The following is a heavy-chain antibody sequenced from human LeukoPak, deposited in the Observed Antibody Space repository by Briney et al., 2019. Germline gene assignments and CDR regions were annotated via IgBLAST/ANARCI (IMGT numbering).Heavy chain of an antibody. Sequence: GGSLRLSCAASGFTFSSYWMSWVRQAPGKGLEWVANIKQDGSEKYYVDSVKGRFTISRDNAKNSLYLQMNSLRAEDTAVYYCAEATSSGWYRPYYYYYKDVWGKGTTVTVSS. D-gene: IGHD6-19*01. V-gene: IGHV3-7*01. CDR3: AEATSSGWYRPYYYYYKDV. CDR1: GFTFSSYW. J-gene: IGHJ6*03. CDR2: IKQDGSEK.